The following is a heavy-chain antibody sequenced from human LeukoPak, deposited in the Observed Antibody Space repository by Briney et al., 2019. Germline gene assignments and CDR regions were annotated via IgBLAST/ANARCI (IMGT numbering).Heavy chain of an antibody. CDR3: ARGFSDYDGTDYAFSYY. CDR1: GYTFTSYD. CDR2: MNPKSGAT. V-gene: IGHV1-8*01. Sequence: ASVKVSCKASGYTFTSYDINWVRQATGRGLEWMGWMNPKSGATGYAQKFQGRVTMTRDTSISTAYMELSSLTSDDTAVYYCARGFSDYDGTDYAFSYYWGQGTLSPSPQ. J-gene: IGHJ4*02. D-gene: IGHD3-22*01.